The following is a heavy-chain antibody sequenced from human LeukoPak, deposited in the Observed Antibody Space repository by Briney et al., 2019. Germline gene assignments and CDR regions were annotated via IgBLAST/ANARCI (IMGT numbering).Heavy chain of an antibody. J-gene: IGHJ4*02. CDR2: INHTGRS. V-gene: IGHV4-31*11. CDR1: GGSISGGDYY. Sequence: SETLSLTCAVSGGSISGGDYYWSWIRQLPGKGLEWIGYINHTGRSSFNPSLTSRTTISVDTSQNQFSLTLNSMTPADSAVYYCARETGGGDSYDGWGQETPVTVSS. CDR3: ARETGGGDSYDG. D-gene: IGHD5-18*01.